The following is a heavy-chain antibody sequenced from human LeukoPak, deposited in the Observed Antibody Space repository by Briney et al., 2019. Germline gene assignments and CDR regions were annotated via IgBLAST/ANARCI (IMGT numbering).Heavy chain of an antibody. CDR1: GYTFTGYY. Sequence: ASVKVSCKASGYTFTGYYMHWVRQAPGQGLEWMGWINPNSGGTNYAQKFQGRVTMTRDTSISTAYMELSRLRSDDTAVYYCARDGIAADLYNWFGPWGQGTLVTVSS. CDR3: ARDGIAADLYNWFGP. CDR2: INPNSGGT. V-gene: IGHV1-2*02. D-gene: IGHD6-13*01. J-gene: IGHJ5*02.